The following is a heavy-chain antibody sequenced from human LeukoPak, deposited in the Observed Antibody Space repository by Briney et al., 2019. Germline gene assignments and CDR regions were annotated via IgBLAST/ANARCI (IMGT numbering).Heavy chain of an antibody. CDR3: ARKIAAAPDAFDI. V-gene: IGHV1-69*13. D-gene: IGHD6-13*01. CDR1: GGTFSNYA. J-gene: IGHJ3*02. CDR2: IIPIFGTA. Sequence: GASVKVSCKASGGTFSNYAISWVRQAPGQGLEWMGGIIPIFGTANYAQEFQGRVTITADESTSTAYMELSSLRSEDTAVYYCARKIAAAPDAFDIWGQGTMVTVSS.